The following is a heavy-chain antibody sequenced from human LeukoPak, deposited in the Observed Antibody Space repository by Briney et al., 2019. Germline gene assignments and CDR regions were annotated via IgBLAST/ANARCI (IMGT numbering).Heavy chain of an antibody. CDR2: INHSGST. J-gene: IGHJ4*02. Sequence: SETLSLTCAVYGGSFSGYYWSWLRQPPGKGLEWIGEINHSGSTNYNPSLKSRVTISVDTSKNQFSLKLSSVTAADTAVYYCARAGKYDYVWGSYRYLFDYWGQGTLVTVSS. CDR3: ARAGKYDYVWGSYRYLFDY. V-gene: IGHV4-34*01. D-gene: IGHD3-16*02. CDR1: GGSFSGYY.